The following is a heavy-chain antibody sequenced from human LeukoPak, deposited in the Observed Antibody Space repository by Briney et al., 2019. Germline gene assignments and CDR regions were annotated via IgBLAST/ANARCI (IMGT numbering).Heavy chain of an antibody. V-gene: IGHV4-4*02. Sequence: PSGTLSLTCAVSGGSISSSNWWSWVRPPPGKGLEWIGEIYHSGSTNYNPSLKSRVTISVDKSKNQFSLKLSSVTAADTAVYYCARLHFPSGSYSNYYYYGMDVWGQGTTVTVSS. D-gene: IGHD3-10*01. J-gene: IGHJ6*02. CDR3: ARLHFPSGSYSNYYYYGMDV. CDR1: GGSISSSNW. CDR2: IYHSGST.